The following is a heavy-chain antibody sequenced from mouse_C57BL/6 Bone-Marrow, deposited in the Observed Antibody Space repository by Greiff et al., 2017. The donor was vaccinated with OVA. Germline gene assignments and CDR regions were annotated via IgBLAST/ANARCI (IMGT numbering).Heavy chain of an antibody. CDR3: ARDSYYYGSPYWYFDV. Sequence: DVKLVESGPGMVKPSQSLSLTCTVTGYSITSGYDWHWIRHFPGNKLEWMGYISYSGSTNYNPSLKSRISITHDTSKNHFFLKLNSVTTEDTATYYCARDSYYYGSPYWYFDVWGTGTTVTVSS. CDR1: GYSITSGYD. CDR2: ISYSGST. J-gene: IGHJ1*03. D-gene: IGHD1-1*01. V-gene: IGHV3-1*01.